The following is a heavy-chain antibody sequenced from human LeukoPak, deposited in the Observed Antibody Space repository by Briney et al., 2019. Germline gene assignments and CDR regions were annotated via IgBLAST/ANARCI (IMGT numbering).Heavy chain of an antibody. Sequence: GGSLRLSCAASGFTFSSYAMHWVRQAPGKGLEYVSAISSNGGSTYYANSVKGRFTISRDNSKNSLYLQMGSLRAEDMAVYYCARLMDTAMVPWYFDLWGRGTLVTVSS. J-gene: IGHJ2*01. V-gene: IGHV3-64*01. CDR2: ISSNGGST. CDR3: ARLMDTAMVPWYFDL. CDR1: GFTFSSYA. D-gene: IGHD5-18*01.